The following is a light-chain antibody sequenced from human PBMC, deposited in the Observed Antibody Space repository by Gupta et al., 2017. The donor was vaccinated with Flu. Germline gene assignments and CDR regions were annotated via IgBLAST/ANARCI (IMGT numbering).Light chain of an antibody. J-gene: IGKJ5*01. V-gene: IGKV3-11*01. CDR2: DAT. Sequence: EVVLTQSPATLSLSPGDRATLSCRASQSLSSYLAWYQQKPGQAPRLLIYDATSRATGIPARFSGSGSGTDFTLSISSLEPEDFAVYYWQQRTNWPAFDQGTRMEIK. CDR3: QQRTNWPA. CDR1: QSLSSY.